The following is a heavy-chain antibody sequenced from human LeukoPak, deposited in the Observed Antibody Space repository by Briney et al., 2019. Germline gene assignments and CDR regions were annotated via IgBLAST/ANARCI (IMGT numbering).Heavy chain of an antibody. Sequence: GGSLRLSCAASGFTFSSYWMSWVRQAPGKGLEWVANIKQDGSEKYYVDSVKGRFTISRDNAKNSLYLQMNSLRAEDTAVYYCASSYGGGGGGNYYYHGMDVWGQGTTVTVSS. V-gene: IGHV3-7*03. CDR1: GFTFSSYW. CDR2: IKQDGSEK. CDR3: ASSYGGGGGGNYYYHGMDV. D-gene: IGHD2-15*01. J-gene: IGHJ6*02.